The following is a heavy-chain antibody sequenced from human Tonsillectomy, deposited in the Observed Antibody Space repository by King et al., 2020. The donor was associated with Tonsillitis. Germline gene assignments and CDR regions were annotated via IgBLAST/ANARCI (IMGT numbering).Heavy chain of an antibody. Sequence: QVQLVESGGGLVKPGGSLRLSCAASGFIFSDFYMSWVRQAPGKGLEWISYISSSSSYTNYADSVRGRFSISRDNAKNSLYLQMNSLRADDTAVYYCARVNFGSSGLDAFDIWGQGTMVTVSS. CDR2: ISSSSSYT. J-gene: IGHJ3*02. D-gene: IGHD6-25*01. CDR3: ARVNFGSSGLDAFDI. V-gene: IGHV3-11*05. CDR1: GFIFSDFY.